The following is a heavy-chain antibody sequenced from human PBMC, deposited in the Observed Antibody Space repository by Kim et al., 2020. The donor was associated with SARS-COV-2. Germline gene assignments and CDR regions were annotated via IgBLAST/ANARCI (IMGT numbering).Heavy chain of an antibody. CDR1: GFTFSSYS. V-gene: IGHV3-48*02. CDR2: ISSSSSII. J-gene: IGHJ4*02. D-gene: IGHD4-4*01. Sequence: GGSLRLSCAASGFTFSSYSMNWVRQAPGKGLEWVSYISSSSSIIHYEDSVKGRLTISRDNAKNSLYLQMNSLRDEETAVYYCARDLSMTTVWYSHFDYWGQGTLVTVSS. CDR3: ARDLSMTTVWYSHFDY.